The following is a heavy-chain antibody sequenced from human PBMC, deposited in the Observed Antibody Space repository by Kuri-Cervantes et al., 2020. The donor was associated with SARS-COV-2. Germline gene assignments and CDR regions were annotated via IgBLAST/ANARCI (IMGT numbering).Heavy chain of an antibody. CDR2: IYYGGNT. J-gene: IGHJ5*02. D-gene: IGHD1-26*01. CDR3: AREWELLRGWFDP. Sequence: ESLKISCSVSGDSLNSHYWSWIRQPPGKGLEWIGYIYYGGNTKYNPSLKSRVTISVDTSKNQFSLKLSSVTAADTAVYYCAREWELLRGWFDPWGQGTLVTVSS. CDR1: GDSLNSHY. V-gene: IGHV4-59*11.